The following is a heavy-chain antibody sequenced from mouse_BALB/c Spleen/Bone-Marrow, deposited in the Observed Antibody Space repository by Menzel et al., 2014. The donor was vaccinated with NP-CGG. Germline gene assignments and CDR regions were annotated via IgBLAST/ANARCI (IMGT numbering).Heavy chain of an antibody. CDR3: ARDEDYAMDY. J-gene: IGHJ4*01. CDR1: GFTFSSFG. Sequence: EVNLVESGGGLVQPGGSRKLSCAASGFTFSSFGMHWVRQAPEKGLEWVAYISSGSSTIYYADTVKGRFTISRDNPKNTLSLQMTSLRSEDTAMYYCARDEDYAMDYWGQGTSVTVSS. CDR2: ISSGSSTI. V-gene: IGHV5-17*02.